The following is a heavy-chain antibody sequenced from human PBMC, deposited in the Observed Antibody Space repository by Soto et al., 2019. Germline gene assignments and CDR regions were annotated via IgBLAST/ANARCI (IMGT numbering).Heavy chain of an antibody. Sequence: QVQLVESGGGLVKPGGSLRLSCAASGFTFSDYYMSWIRQAPGKGLEWVSYISSGGSTIYYADSVKGRFTISRDNAKNSLYMQRNSLRAEDTAVYYCARAPGYCSSTSCYVFHYFDYWGQGTLVTVSS. CDR2: ISSGGSTI. D-gene: IGHD2-2*01. CDR3: ARAPGYCSSTSCYVFHYFDY. J-gene: IGHJ4*02. V-gene: IGHV3-11*01. CDR1: GFTFSDYY.